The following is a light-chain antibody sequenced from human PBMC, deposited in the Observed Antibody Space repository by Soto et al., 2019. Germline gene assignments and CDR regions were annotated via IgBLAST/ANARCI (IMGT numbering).Light chain of an antibody. CDR2: GAS. CDR1: QSFSSN. Sequence: IVMTQSPAILSVSPGERVTLSCRASQSFSSNVAWYQHKPGQAPRLLIYGASTTATDVPPRFSGSGSGTEFTLTISNLQSEDFAVYYCQQYNDCPRTFGQGTRLEI. CDR3: QQYNDCPRT. V-gene: IGKV3-15*01. J-gene: IGKJ5*01.